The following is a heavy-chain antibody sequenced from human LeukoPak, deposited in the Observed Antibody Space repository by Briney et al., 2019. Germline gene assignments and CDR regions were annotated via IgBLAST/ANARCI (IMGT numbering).Heavy chain of an antibody. CDR3: ARKRLTMVRGVTLFDY. CDR1: GGSISSSSYY. J-gene: IGHJ4*02. V-gene: IGHV4-39*01. D-gene: IGHD3-10*01. Sequence: SETLSLTCTVSGGSISSSSYYWGWIRQPPGKGLEWIGSIYYSGSTYYNPSLKSRVTISVDTSKNQFSLKLSSVTAADTAVYYCARKRLTMVRGVTLFDYWGQGTLVTVSS. CDR2: IYYSGST.